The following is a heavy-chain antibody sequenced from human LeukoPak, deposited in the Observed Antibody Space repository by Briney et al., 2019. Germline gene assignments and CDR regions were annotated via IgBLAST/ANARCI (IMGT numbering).Heavy chain of an antibody. CDR2: INPNSGGT. V-gene: IGHV1-2*02. J-gene: IGHJ4*02. CDR3: ARDRSLLNYDILTGYPSSFDY. Sequence: GASVKVSCKASGYTFTGYYMHWVRQAPGQGLEWMGWINPNSGGTNYAQKFQGRVTMTRDTSISTAYMELSRLRSDDTAVYYCARDRSLLNYDILTGYPSSFDYWGQGTLVTVSS. D-gene: IGHD3-9*01. CDR1: GYTFTGYY.